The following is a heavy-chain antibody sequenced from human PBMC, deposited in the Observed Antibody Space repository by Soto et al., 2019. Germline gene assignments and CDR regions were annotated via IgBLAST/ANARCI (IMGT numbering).Heavy chain of an antibody. D-gene: IGHD1-26*01. Sequence: GGSLRLSCAASGFTFSSYWMSWVRQAPGKGLEWVANIKQDGSEKYYVDSVKGRFTISRDNTKNSLYLQMNSLRAEDTAVYYCGGSYYGYYFDYWGQGTLVTVSS. CDR1: GFTFSSYW. V-gene: IGHV3-7*01. J-gene: IGHJ4*02. CDR3: GGSYYGYYFDY. CDR2: IKQDGSEK.